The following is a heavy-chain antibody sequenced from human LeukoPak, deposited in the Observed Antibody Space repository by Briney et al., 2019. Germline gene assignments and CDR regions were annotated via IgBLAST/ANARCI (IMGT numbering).Heavy chain of an antibody. CDR3: ARELREYSSSSIDY. CDR1: GYTFTGYY. J-gene: IGHJ4*02. Sequence: GASAKVSCKASGYTFTGYYMHWVRQAPGQGLEWMGWINPNSGGTNYAQKFQGRVTMTRDTSISTAYMELSRLRSDDTAVYYCARELREYSSSSIDYWGQGTLVTVSS. D-gene: IGHD6-6*01. V-gene: IGHV1-2*02. CDR2: INPNSGGT.